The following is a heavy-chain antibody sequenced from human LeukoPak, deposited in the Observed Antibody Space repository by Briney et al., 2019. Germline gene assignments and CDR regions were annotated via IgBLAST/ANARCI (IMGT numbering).Heavy chain of an antibody. CDR1: RFTFSNHA. J-gene: IGHJ4*02. D-gene: IGHD3-22*01. CDR3: AREWFDFDY. Sequence: GGSLRLSCAASRFTFSNHAMTWVRQAPGKGLEWVSEITGSGSSTYYADSVKGRFTISRDNSKNTMFLQMNSVRAEDTATYYCAREWFDFDYWGQGTLVTVSS. V-gene: IGHV3-23*01. CDR2: ITGSGSST.